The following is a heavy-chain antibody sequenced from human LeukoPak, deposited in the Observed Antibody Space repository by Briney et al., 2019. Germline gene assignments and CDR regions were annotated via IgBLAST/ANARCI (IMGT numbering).Heavy chain of an antibody. V-gene: IGHV1-8*01. CDR3: ARGVEMATISIYYYYYYYMDV. D-gene: IGHD5-24*01. Sequence: ASVKVSCKASGYTFTSYDINWVRQATGQGLEWMGWMNPNSGNTGYAQKFQGRVTMTRNTSISTAYMELSSLRSEDTAVYYRARGVEMATISIYYYYYYYMDVWGKGTTVTVSS. CDR1: GYTFTSYD. J-gene: IGHJ6*03. CDR2: MNPNSGNT.